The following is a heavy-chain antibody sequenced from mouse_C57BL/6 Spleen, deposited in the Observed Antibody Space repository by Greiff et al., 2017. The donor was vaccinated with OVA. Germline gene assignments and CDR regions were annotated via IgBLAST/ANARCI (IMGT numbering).Heavy chain of an antibody. Sequence: QVQLKQSGAELVKPGASVKLSCKASGYTFTSYWMHWVKQRPGQGLEWIGMIHPNSGSTNYNEKFKSKATLTVDKSSSTAYMQLSSLTSEDSAVYYCARSDGYYFAYWGQGTLVTVSA. CDR3: ARSDGYYFAY. J-gene: IGHJ3*01. V-gene: IGHV1-64*01. CDR1: GYTFTSYW. CDR2: IHPNSGST. D-gene: IGHD2-3*01.